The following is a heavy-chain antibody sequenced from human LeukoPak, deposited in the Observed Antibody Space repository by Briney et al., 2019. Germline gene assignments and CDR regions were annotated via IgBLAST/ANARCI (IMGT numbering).Heavy chain of an antibody. CDR1: GGSISPYY. J-gene: IGHJ5*02. CDR2: IYYSGST. Sequence: PSETLSLTCSVSGGSISPYYWSWIRQPPGKGLEWIGSIYYSGSTYYNPSLKSRVTISVDTSKNHFSLKLSSVTAADTAVYYCARQAPRVYCSAGSCYGGWFDPWGQGTLVTVSS. CDR3: ARQAPRVYCSAGSCYGGWFDP. V-gene: IGHV4-59*05. D-gene: IGHD2-15*01.